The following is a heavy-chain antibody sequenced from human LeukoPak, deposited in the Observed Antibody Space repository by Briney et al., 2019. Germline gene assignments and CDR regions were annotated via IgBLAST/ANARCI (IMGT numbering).Heavy chain of an antibody. CDR1: GGSISSSSSY. CDR3: ARESPFTVTTGYFDY. V-gene: IGHV4-39*02. CDR2: IYYSGST. J-gene: IGHJ4*02. Sequence: PSETLSLTCTVSGGSISSSSSYWGWIRQPPGKGLEWIGSIYYSGSTYYNPSLKSRVTISVDTSKNQFSLKLSSVTAADTAVYYCARESPFTVTTGYFDYWGQGTLVTVSS. D-gene: IGHD4-17*01.